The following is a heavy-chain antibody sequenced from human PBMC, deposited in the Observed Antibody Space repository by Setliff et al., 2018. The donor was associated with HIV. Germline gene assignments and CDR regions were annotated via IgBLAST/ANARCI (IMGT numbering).Heavy chain of an antibody. D-gene: IGHD3-10*01. J-gene: IGHJ5*02. CDR2: IRYDGSYR. CDR1: GFTFISYG. CDR3: AKDRRYYYGSGSYAAET. Sequence: GGSLRLSCAVSGFTFISYGMYWVRQAPGKGLEWVAFIRYDGSYRYYVDSVKGRFTISRDNSKNTLYLQMNSLRAEDTAVYYCAKDRRYYYGSGSYAAETWGQGTLVTVSS. V-gene: IGHV3-30*02.